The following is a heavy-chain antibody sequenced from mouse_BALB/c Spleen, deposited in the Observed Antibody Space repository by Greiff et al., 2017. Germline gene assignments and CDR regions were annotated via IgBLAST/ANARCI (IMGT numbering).Heavy chain of an antibody. V-gene: IGHV2-4-1*01. CDR3: ARGVREYAMDY. J-gene: IGHJ4*01. D-gene: IGHD2-14*01. CDR1: GFSLTSYG. CDR2: IWSGGST. Sequence: QVQLKQSGPGLVQPSQSLSITCTVSGFSLTSYGVHWVRQSPGKGLEWLGVIWSGGSTDYNAAFISRLSISKDNSKSQVFFKMNSLQADDTAIYYCARGVREYAMDYWGQGTSVTVSS.